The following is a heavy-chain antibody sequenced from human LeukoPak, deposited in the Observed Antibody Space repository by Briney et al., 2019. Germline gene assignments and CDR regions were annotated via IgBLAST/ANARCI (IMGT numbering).Heavy chain of an antibody. J-gene: IGHJ6*03. Sequence: PGGSLRLSCSASGFTFSSYAMTWVRQAPGKGLEWVSTISGSGGSTYYADSVKGRFTISRDNSKNTLYVQMNSLRAEDTAVYYYANHSDSGSSSLWYYYYYIDVWGKGTTVTVSS. V-gene: IGHV3-23*01. CDR2: ISGSGGST. CDR3: ANHSDSGSSSLWYYYYYIDV. D-gene: IGHD1-26*01. CDR1: GFTFSSYA.